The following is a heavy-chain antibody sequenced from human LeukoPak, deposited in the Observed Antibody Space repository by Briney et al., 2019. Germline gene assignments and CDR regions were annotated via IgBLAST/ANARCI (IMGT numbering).Heavy chain of an antibody. Sequence: GGSLRLSCVASGFTFSDYWMTWVRQAPGKGLERAANINKDGGEKYYMESVKGRFTISRDNAKNSLYLQMNSLTVEDTAVYYCARDMGWQQFDQWGQGTLVTVSS. D-gene: IGHD5-24*01. CDR1: GFTFSDYW. J-gene: IGHJ4*02. V-gene: IGHV3-7*01. CDR2: INKDGGEK. CDR3: ARDMGWQQFDQ.